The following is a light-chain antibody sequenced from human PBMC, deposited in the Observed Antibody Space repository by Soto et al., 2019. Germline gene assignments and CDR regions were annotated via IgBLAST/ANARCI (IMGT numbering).Light chain of an antibody. CDR2: DVS. Sequence: EIVLTQSPATLSLSPGERATLSCRASQSVGSSYLAWYQHKPGQAPRLLIYDVSSRATGIPARFSGSGSGTDFSLTISSLEPEDFAVYYCQQRSNWPPEITFGQGTRLEIK. CDR3: QQRSNWPPEIT. J-gene: IGKJ5*01. V-gene: IGKV3D-20*02. CDR1: QSVGSSY.